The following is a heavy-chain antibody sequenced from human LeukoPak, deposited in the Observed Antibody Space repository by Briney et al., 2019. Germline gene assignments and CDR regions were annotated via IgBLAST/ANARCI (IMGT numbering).Heavy chain of an antibody. V-gene: IGHV5-51*01. CDR2: IYPGDSDT. D-gene: IGHD3-10*01. CDR3: ATSTMVRGVIDWFDP. CDR1: GYSFASYW. Sequence: GESLKISCEGSGYSFASYWIGWVRQMPGKGLEWMGIIYPGDSDTRYSPSFQGQVTISADKSISTAYLQWSSLKASDTAMYYCATSTMVRGVIDWFDPWGQGTLVTVSS. J-gene: IGHJ5*02.